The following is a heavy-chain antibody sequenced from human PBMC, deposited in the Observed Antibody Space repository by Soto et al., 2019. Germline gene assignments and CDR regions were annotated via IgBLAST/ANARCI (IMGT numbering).Heavy chain of an antibody. D-gene: IGHD6-19*01. CDR2: IKEDGSEK. CDR3: VRGSGFVLDQ. Sequence: EVQVVESGGGLVQPGGSLRLSCAASGFRFSVFWMNWVRQAPGKGLQWVAIIKEDGSEKYYVDSVNGRFTLSRDNAKNSLYLQMDRLRVEDPAVYYCVRGSGFVLDQWGQGTPVTVSS. CDR1: GFRFSVFW. V-gene: IGHV3-7*01. J-gene: IGHJ4*02.